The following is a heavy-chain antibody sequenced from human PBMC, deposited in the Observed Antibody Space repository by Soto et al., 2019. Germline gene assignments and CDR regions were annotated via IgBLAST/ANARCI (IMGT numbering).Heavy chain of an antibody. J-gene: IGHJ4*02. CDR3: AKNRGHEPPYYSDS. CDR2: IYGGGDGT. Sequence: VLLLESGGGLVQPGGSLRLSCAASGFTFSNYAVNWVRQAPGKGLEWVSTIYGGGDGTHYADSVKGRFTISRDNSKNTLYLQMNSLRAEDTAVYYCAKNRGHEPPYYSDSWGQGTLVTVSS. CDR1: GFTFSNYA. V-gene: IGHV3-23*01.